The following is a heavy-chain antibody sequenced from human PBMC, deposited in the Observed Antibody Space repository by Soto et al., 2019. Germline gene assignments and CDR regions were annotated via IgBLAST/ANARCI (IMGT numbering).Heavy chain of an antibody. CDR1: GFTFDDYA. D-gene: IGHD3-10*01. CDR2: INWNSGSI. J-gene: IGHJ6*02. V-gene: IGHV3-9*01. CDR3: AKDRGSGSYAANYYYYGMDV. Sequence: SLRLSCAASGFTFDDYAMHWVRQAPGKGLEWVSGINWNSGSIGYADSVKGRFTISRDNAKTSLYPQMNSLRAEDTALYYCAKDRGSGSYAANYYYYGMDVWGQGTTVTVSS.